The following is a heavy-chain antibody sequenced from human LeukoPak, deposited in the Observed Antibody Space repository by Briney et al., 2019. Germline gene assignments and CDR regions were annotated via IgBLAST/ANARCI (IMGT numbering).Heavy chain of an antibody. CDR3: ANQNYYGSESYPDS. J-gene: IGHJ4*02. V-gene: IGHV3-23*01. CDR2: ISASGGST. CDR1: GFTFSSYG. D-gene: IGHD3-10*01. Sequence: GGSLRLSCAASGFTFSSYGMSWVRQAPGKGLEWVSTISASGGSTFYADSVKGRFTISRDNSKNTLYLQMYRLRAEDTAVYYCANQNYYGSESYPDSWGQGTLVTVSS.